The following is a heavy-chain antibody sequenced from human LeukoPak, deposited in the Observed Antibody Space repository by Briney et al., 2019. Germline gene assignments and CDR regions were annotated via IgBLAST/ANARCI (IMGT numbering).Heavy chain of an antibody. CDR1: GSTFSRYA. V-gene: IGHV3-23*01. CDR3: AKDISQGYTFGSIEEDY. J-gene: IGHJ4*02. CDR2: ISESDGST. D-gene: IGHD5-18*01. Sequence: PGGSLRLSCAASGSTFSRYAMSWVRQAPGKGLEWLSAISESDGSTYYADSVKGRFTISRDNSKSTLYLQMNSLGADDTAVYFCAKDISQGYTFGSIEEDYWGQGTLVTVSS.